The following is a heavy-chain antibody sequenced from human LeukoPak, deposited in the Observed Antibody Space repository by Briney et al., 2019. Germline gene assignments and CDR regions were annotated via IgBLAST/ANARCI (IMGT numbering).Heavy chain of an antibody. CDR3: AGDRVAVAGLFDY. Sequence: PGGSLRLSCAASGFTFSSYGMHWVRQAPGKGLEWVAVIWYDGSNKYYADSVKGRFTISRDNSKNTLYLQMNSLRAEDTAVYYCAGDRVAVAGLFDYWGQGTLVTVSS. V-gene: IGHV3-33*01. D-gene: IGHD6-19*01. CDR1: GFTFSSYG. CDR2: IWYDGSNK. J-gene: IGHJ4*02.